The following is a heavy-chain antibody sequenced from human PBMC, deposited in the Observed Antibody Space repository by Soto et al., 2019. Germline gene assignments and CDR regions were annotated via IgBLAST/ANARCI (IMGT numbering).Heavy chain of an antibody. CDR1: GGSFSGYY. D-gene: IGHD3-22*01. CDR2: INHSGST. CDR3: AIGRVYTMIVVVPSPNWFDP. Sequence: SETLSLTCAVYGGSFSGYYWSWIRQPPGKGLEWIGEINHSGSTNYNPSLKSRVTISVDTSKNQFSLKLSSVTAADTAVYYCAIGRVYTMIVVVPSPNWFDPWGQGTLVTVSS. V-gene: IGHV4-34*01. J-gene: IGHJ5*02.